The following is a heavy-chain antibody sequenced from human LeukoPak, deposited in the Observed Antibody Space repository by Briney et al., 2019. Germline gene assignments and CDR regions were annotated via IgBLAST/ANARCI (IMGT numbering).Heavy chain of an antibody. D-gene: IGHD3-22*01. Sequence: GGSLRLSCAASGFTFDDYAMHWVRQAPGKGLEWVSGISWNSGSIGYADSVKGRFTISRDNAKNSLYLQMNSLRAEDMALYYCAKGGDYYYDSSGYYSAFDIWGQGTKVTVSS. CDR2: ISWNSGSI. V-gene: IGHV3-9*03. J-gene: IGHJ3*02. CDR1: GFTFDDYA. CDR3: AKGGDYYYDSSGYYSAFDI.